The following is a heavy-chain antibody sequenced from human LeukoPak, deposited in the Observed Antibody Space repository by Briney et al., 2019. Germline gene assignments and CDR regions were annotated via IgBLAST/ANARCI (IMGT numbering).Heavy chain of an antibody. CDR3: ASYDSSGTHY. CDR1: GVSFSGYY. Sequence: SETLSLTCAVYGVSFSGYYWSWIRQPPGKGLEWIGEINHSGSTNYNPSLKSRVTISVDTSKNQFSLKLSSVTAADTAVYYCASYDSSGTHYWGLGTLVTVSS. D-gene: IGHD3-22*01. V-gene: IGHV4-34*01. CDR2: INHSGST. J-gene: IGHJ4*02.